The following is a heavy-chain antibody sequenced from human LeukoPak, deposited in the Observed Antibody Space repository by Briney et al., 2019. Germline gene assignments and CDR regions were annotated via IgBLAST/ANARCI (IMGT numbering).Heavy chain of an antibody. Sequence: SETLSLTCAGYGGSFSGYYWSWIRQPPGKGLEWIGEINHSGSTNYNPSLKSRVTISVDTSKNQFSLKLSSVTAADTAVYYCVIFPIRRRHTIFDYWGQGTLVTVSS. CDR1: GGSFSGYY. D-gene: IGHD3-9*01. CDR3: VIFPIRRRHTIFDY. CDR2: INHSGST. V-gene: IGHV4-34*01. J-gene: IGHJ4*02.